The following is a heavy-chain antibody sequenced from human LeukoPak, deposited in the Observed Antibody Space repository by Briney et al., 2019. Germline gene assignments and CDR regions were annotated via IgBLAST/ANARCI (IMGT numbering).Heavy chain of an antibody. D-gene: IGHD3-10*01. J-gene: IGHJ4*02. Sequence: SETLSLTCAVYGGSFSGYYWSWIRQPPGKGLEWIGEINHGGSTNYNPSLKSRVTISVDTSKNQFSLKLSSVTAADTAVYYCARGVSGYYYGSGSYWGLDYWGQGTLVTVSS. CDR3: ARGVSGYYYGSGSYWGLDY. CDR2: INHGGST. CDR1: GGSFSGYY. V-gene: IGHV4-34*01.